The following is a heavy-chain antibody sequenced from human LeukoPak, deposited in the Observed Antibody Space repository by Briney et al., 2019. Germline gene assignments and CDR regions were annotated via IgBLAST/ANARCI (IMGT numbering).Heavy chain of an antibody. Sequence: PSETLSLTCAVYGGSFSGYYWSWIRQPPGKGLEWIGEINHSGSTNCNPSLKSRVTISVGTSKNQFSLKLSSVTAADTAVYYCASRYYYDSSGYYTILFDYFDYWGQGTLVTVSS. V-gene: IGHV4-34*01. CDR2: INHSGST. D-gene: IGHD3-22*01. J-gene: IGHJ4*02. CDR3: ASRYYYDSSGYYTILFDYFDY. CDR1: GGSFSGYY.